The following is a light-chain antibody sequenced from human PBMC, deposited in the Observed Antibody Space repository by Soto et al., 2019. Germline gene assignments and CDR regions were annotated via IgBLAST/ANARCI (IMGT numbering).Light chain of an antibody. J-gene: IGLJ2*01. Sequence: QSVLTQPPSASGTPGQRVTISCSGSSSNIGSNYVYWYQQLQGPAPKLLIYSNNQRPSGVPDRFSGSKSGTSASLAISGLRSEDEADYYCAAWDDSLSGPVFGGGTKLTVL. CDR1: SSNIGSNY. V-gene: IGLV1-47*02. CDR3: AAWDDSLSGPV. CDR2: SNN.